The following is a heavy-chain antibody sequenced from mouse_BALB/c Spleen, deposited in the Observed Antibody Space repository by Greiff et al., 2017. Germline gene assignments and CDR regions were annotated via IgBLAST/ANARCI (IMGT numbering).Heavy chain of an antibody. V-gene: IGHV7-3*02. D-gene: IGHD6-2*01. Sequence: EVMLVESGGGLVQPGGSLRLSCATSGFTFTDYYMSWVRQPPGKALEWLGFIRNKANGYTTEYSASVKGRFTISRDNSQSILYLQMNTLRAEDSATYYCARDIASSAMDYWGQGTSVTVSS. CDR1: GFTFTDYY. J-gene: IGHJ4*01. CDR2: IRNKANGYTT. CDR3: ARDIASSAMDY.